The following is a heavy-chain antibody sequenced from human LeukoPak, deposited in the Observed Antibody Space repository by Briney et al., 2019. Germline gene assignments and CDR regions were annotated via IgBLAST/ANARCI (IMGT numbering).Heavy chain of an antibody. D-gene: IGHD1-26*01. CDR1: GGSIISSSYY. Sequence: SETLSLTCTVSGGSIISSSYYWGWIRQYPGKGLEWIGSIYYSGSTYYNPSLKSRVTISVDTSKNQFSLKLGSVTAADTAVYYCARYAVEYSGTYFDSWGQESLVTVSS. J-gene: IGHJ4*02. CDR2: IYYSGST. V-gene: IGHV4-39*01. CDR3: ARYAVEYSGTYFDS.